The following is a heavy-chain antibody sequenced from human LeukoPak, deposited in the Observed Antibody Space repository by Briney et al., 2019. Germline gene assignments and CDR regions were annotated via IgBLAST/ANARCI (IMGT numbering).Heavy chain of an antibody. CDR1: GFTFSSYA. CDR2: ISYDGSNK. D-gene: IGHD5-12*01. J-gene: IGHJ4*02. V-gene: IGHV3-30-3*01. CDR3: ARSVGGGYDMEGADY. Sequence: PGGSLRLSCAASGFTFSSYAMHWVRQAPGKGLEWVAVISYDGSNKYYADSVKGRFTISRDDSKNTLYLQMNSLRAEDTAVYYCARSVGGGYDMEGADYWGQGTLVTVSS.